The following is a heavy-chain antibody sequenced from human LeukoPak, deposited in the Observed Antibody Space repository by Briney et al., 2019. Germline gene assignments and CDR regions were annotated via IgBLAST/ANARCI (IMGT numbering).Heavy chain of an antibody. D-gene: IGHD6-13*01. CDR1: GYTFTGYY. J-gene: IGHJ4*02. CDR3: ARVAGDSSSWYDY. CDR2: INPNSGGT. V-gene: IGHV1-2*02. Sequence: ASVKVSCKASGYTFTGYYMHWVRQAPGQGLEWMGWINPNSGGTNYAQKFQGRVTMTRDTSTSTAYMELSRLRSDDTAVYYCARVAGDSSSWYDYWGQGTLVTVSS.